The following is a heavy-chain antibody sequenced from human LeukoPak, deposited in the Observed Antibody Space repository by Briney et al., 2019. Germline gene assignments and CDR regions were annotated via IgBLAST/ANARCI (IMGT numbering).Heavy chain of an antibody. J-gene: IGHJ4*02. CDR2: IWYDGSNK. CDR1: GFTFSSYG. CDR3: ARDGEGDSPGGVDY. D-gene: IGHD2-21*02. V-gene: IGHV3-33*01. Sequence: GRSLRLSCAASGFTFSSYGMHWVRQAPSKGLEWVAVIWYDGSNKYYADSVKGRFTISRDNSKNTLYLQMNSLRAEDTAVYYCARDGEGDSPGGVDYWGQGTLVTVSS.